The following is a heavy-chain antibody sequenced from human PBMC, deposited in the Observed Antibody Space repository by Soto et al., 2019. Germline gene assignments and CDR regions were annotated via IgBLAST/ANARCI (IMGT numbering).Heavy chain of an antibody. J-gene: IGHJ4*02. CDR2: IIPIFGTA. D-gene: IGHD5-18*01. V-gene: IGHV1-69*12. CDR1: GGTFSSYA. Sequence: QVQLVQSGAEVKKPGSSVKVSCKASGGTFSSYAISWVRQAPGQGLEWMGGIIPIFGTANYAQKFQGRVTITADESTSTAYLELSSLRSEDTAVYYCARWGDGYSYGPYYFDYWGQGTLVTVSP. CDR3: ARWGDGYSYGPYYFDY.